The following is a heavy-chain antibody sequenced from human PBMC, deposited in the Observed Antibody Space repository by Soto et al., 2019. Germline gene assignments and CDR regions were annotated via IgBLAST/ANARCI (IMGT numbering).Heavy chain of an antibody. J-gene: IGHJ4*02. CDR2: ISYDGSNK. Sequence: GGSLRLSCAASGFTFSSDGMHWVRQAPGKGLEWVAVISYDGSNKYYADSVKGRFTISRDNSKNTLYLQMNSLRAEDTAVYYCAKVPASTSRDGYNYGLDYWGQGTLVTVSS. V-gene: IGHV3-30*18. CDR1: GFTFSSDG. D-gene: IGHD5-12*01. CDR3: AKVPASTSRDGYNYGLDY.